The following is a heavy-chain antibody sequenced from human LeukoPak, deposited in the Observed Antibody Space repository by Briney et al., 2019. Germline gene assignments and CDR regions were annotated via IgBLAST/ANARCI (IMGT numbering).Heavy chain of an antibody. CDR2: IKQNESQK. CDR3: ARVLDNSSSRYQSLKY. D-gene: IGHD2/OR15-2a*01. Sequence: PGGSLRLSCAASGFTFSRYWMNWVRQATGKGREWGANIKQNESQKYYVDSVNGRFTISRDNAKNSLYLQIDSLRAEDTSVYYCARVLDNSSSRYQSLKYWGQGTLVTVSS. V-gene: IGHV3-7*01. CDR1: GFTFSRYW. J-gene: IGHJ4*02.